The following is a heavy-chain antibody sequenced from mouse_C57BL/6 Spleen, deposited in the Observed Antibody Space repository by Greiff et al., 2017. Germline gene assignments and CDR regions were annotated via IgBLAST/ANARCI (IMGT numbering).Heavy chain of an antibody. CDR1: GFSFNTYA. D-gene: IGHD3-3*01. CDR2: IRSKSNNYAT. Sequence: EVQRVESGGGLVQPKGSLKLSCAASGFSFNTYAMNWVRQAPGKGLEWVARIRSKSNNYATYYADSVKDRFTISRDDSESMLYLQMNNLKTEDTAMYYCVRQWGTGYFDYWGQGTTLTVSS. CDR3: VRQWGTGYFDY. J-gene: IGHJ2*01. V-gene: IGHV10-1*01.